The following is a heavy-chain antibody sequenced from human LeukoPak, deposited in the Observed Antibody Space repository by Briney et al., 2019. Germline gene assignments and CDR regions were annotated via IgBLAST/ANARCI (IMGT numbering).Heavy chain of an antibody. CDR2: FNPNSGGT. D-gene: IGHD3-22*01. Sequence: ASVKVSCKASGYTFTDYYIHWARQAPGQGLEWMGRFNPNSGGTNYAQNFQGRVTMTRDTSITTAYMELSRLRSDDTAVYYCAREGEGGYYATDYWGQGTLVTVSS. V-gene: IGHV1-2*06. CDR3: AREGEGGYYATDY. J-gene: IGHJ4*02. CDR1: GYTFTDYY.